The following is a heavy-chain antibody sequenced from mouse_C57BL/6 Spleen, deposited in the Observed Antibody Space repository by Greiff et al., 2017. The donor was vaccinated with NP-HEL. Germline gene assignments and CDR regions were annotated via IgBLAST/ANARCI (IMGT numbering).Heavy chain of an antibody. CDR1: GYTFTDYE. CDR3: TPRRWLLPLAY. V-gene: IGHV1-15*01. Sequence: VQVVESGAELVRPGASVTLSCKASGYTFTDYEMHWVKQTPVHGLEWIGAIDPETGGTAYNQKFKGKAILTADKSSSTAYMELRSLTSEDSAVYYCTPRRWLLPLAYWGQGTLVTVSA. D-gene: IGHD2-3*01. CDR2: IDPETGGT. J-gene: IGHJ3*01.